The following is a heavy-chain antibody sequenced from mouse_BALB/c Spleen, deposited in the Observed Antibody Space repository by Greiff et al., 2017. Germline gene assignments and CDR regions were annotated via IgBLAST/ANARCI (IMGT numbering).Heavy chain of an antibody. CDR3: TRRTEYGNYPYYYAMDY. CDR2: INPNNGGT. CDR1: GYTFTEYT. D-gene: IGHD2-10*02. J-gene: IGHJ4*01. V-gene: IGHV1-18*01. Sequence: EVQLQQSGPELVKPGASVKISCKTSGYTFTEYTMHWVKQSHGKSLEWIGGINPNNGGTSYNQKFKGKATLTVDKSSSTAYMELRSLTSEDSAVYYCTRRTEYGNYPYYYAMDYWGQGTSVTVSS.